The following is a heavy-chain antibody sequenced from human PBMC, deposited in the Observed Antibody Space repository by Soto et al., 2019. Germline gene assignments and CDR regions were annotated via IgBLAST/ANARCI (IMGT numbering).Heavy chain of an antibody. CDR2: IYYSGST. D-gene: IGHD6-19*01. Sequence: SETLSLTCTVSGGSISSYYWRWIRQPPGKGLEWIGYIYYSGSTNYNPSLKSRVTISVDTSKNQFSLKLSSVTAADTAVYYCARDPRDSSGWYQGFDYWGQGTLVTAPQ. J-gene: IGHJ4*02. CDR3: ARDPRDSSGWYQGFDY. V-gene: IGHV4-59*01. CDR1: GGSISSYY.